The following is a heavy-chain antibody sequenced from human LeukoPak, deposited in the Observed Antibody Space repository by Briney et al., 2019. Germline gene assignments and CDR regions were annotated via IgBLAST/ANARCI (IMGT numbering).Heavy chain of an antibody. CDR2: IYYSGST. CDR1: GGSITNYY. V-gene: IGHV4-59*01. Sequence: SETLSLACTVSGGSITNYYWSWIRQPPGKGLEWIGYIYYSGSTNYNPSLKSRVTISVDTSTNQFSLKLSSVTAADTGVYYCARVYCSDERCPVFPSWGQGTLVTVSS. CDR3: ARVYCSDERCPVFPS. J-gene: IGHJ5*02. D-gene: IGHD2-15*01.